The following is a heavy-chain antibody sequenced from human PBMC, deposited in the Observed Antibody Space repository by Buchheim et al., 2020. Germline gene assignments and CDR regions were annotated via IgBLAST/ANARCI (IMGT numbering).Heavy chain of an antibody. Sequence: QVQLQQWGAGLLKPSETLSLTCAVYGGSLRGYYWSWIRQPPGKGLEWIGEINHSGSTNYNPSLKSRVTISVDTSKNQFSLKLSSVTAADTAVYYCAREVYGDYSSWGQGTL. CDR1: GGSLRGYY. D-gene: IGHD4-17*01. J-gene: IGHJ5*02. V-gene: IGHV4-34*01. CDR3: AREVYGDYSS. CDR2: INHSGST.